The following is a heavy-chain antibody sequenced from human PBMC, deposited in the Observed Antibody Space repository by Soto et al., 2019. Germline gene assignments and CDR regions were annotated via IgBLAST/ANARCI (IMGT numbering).Heavy chain of an antibody. CDR2: ISWNSGSI. V-gene: IGHV3-9*01. CDR1: GFTFSTYA. CDR3: AKAPSLGYFDL. Sequence: GGSLRLSCAASGFTFSTYAMHWVRQAPGKGLEWVSGISWNSGSIGYADSVKGRFTISRDNAKNSLYLQMNSLRAEDTALYYCAKAPSLGYFDLWGRGTLVTVSS. J-gene: IGHJ2*01.